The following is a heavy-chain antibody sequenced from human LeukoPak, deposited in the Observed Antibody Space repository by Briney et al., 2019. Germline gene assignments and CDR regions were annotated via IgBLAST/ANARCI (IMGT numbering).Heavy chain of an antibody. D-gene: IGHD2-21*02. CDR2: IYYSGST. V-gene: IGHV4-59*01. Sequence: PSETLSLTCTVSGGSISSYYWSWIRQPPGKGLEWIGYIYYSGSTNYNPSLKSRVTISVDTAKNQLSLKLRSVTAADTAVYYCARESTVGDAIDYWGQGTLVTVSS. CDR3: ARESTVGDAIDY. CDR1: GGSISSYY. J-gene: IGHJ4*02.